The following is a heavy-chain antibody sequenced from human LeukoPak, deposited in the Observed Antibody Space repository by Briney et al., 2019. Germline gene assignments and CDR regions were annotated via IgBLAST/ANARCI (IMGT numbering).Heavy chain of an antibody. D-gene: IGHD3-22*01. CDR3: AKGYYYDSSGYYQHFDH. CDR1: GFTFSSFG. J-gene: IGHJ4*02. Sequence: PGGSLRLSCAASGFTFSSFGIHWVRQAPGKGLEGVALISYDGSNQYYADSVKGRLTISRDNSKNTLYLQMNSLRAEDTAVYYCAKGYYYDSSGYYQHFDHWGQGTLVTVSS. V-gene: IGHV3-30*18. CDR2: ISYDGSNQ.